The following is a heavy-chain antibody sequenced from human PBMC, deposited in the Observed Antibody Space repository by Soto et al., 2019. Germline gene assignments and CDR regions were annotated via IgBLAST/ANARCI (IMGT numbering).Heavy chain of an antibody. CDR3: ARDPADIAAAGEGRAPFDY. CDR2: ISYDGSNK. D-gene: IGHD6-13*01. J-gene: IGHJ4*02. V-gene: IGHV3-30-3*01. Sequence: QVQLVESGGGVVQPGRSLRLSCAASGFTFSSYAMHWVRQAPGKGLEWVAVISYDGSNKYYADSVKGRFTISRDNSKNTLYRQMNSLRAEDTAVYYCARDPADIAAAGEGRAPFDYWGQGTLVTVSS. CDR1: GFTFSSYA.